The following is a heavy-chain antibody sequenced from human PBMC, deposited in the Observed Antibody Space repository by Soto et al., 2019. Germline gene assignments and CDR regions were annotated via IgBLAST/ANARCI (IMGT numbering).Heavy chain of an antibody. CDR3: AREAV. CDR1: GFTFSGDW. CDR2: IKQDGSEQ. V-gene: IGHV3-7*05. Sequence: EVQLVESGGGLVQPGGSLRLSCAASGFTFSGDWMSWVRQAPGKGLEWVANIKQDGSEQFYVASVKGRCTISRDNAKNSLYLQMNSLRAEDTAVYYCAREAVWGPGTTVTVSS. J-gene: IGHJ6*02.